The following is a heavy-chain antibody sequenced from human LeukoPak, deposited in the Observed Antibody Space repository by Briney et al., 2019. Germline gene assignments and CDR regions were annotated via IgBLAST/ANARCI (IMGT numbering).Heavy chain of an antibody. CDR3: AREIPYPDCSSSGCYGPWDY. V-gene: IGHV1-18*01. CDR1: GYKFTNFG. J-gene: IGHJ4*02. Sequence: ASVKVSCKASGYKFTNFGLSWVRQAPGQGLEWMGWISTNNENTHYAQKFQGRVTMTTDTSTSTAYMELRSLKSDDTALYYCAREIPYPDCSSSGCYGPWDYWGQGALVTVSS. CDR2: ISTNNENT. D-gene: IGHD2-2*01.